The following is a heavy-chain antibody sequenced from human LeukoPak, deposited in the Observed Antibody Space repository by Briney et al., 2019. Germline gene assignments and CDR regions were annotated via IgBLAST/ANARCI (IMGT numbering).Heavy chain of an antibody. V-gene: IGHV1-2*02. CDR1: GYTFTGYY. CDR3: ARAGRQLPGWPTGNMDV. D-gene: IGHD3-10*01. Sequence: GASVKVSCKASGYTFTGYYMHWVRQAPGQGLEWMGWINPNSGGTDYAQKFQGRVTMTRDTSISTAYMELSSLRSEDTAVYYCARAGRQLPGWPTGNMDVWGKGTTVTVSS. J-gene: IGHJ6*03. CDR2: INPNSGGT.